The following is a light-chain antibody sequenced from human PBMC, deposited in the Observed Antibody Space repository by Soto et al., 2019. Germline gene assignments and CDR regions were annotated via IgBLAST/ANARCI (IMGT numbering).Light chain of an antibody. CDR3: QQYNNWPRT. Sequence: EVVMTQSPATLSVSPGERATLSCRASQSVRDNLAWYQQPPGQTPRLLIYGASTRATGVPARFSGSGSGTEFTLTISSLQSEDLAVYYCQQYNNWPRTFGQGTKVEIK. V-gene: IGKV3-15*01. CDR1: QSVRDN. J-gene: IGKJ1*01. CDR2: GAS.